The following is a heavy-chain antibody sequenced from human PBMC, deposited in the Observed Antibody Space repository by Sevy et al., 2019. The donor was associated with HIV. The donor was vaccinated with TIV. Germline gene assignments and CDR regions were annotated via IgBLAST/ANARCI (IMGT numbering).Heavy chain of an antibody. Sequence: GGSLRLSCAASGFSFSHYWMHWVRQAPRKGLEWVTNIKQDESEKYYVASVKGRFTISRDNAKNSVYLQMNSLIPEDTAIYYCARGNSGSFDYWGQGTLVTVSS. CDR2: IKQDESEK. CDR1: GFSFSHYW. D-gene: IGHD3-22*01. J-gene: IGHJ4*02. CDR3: ARGNSGSFDY. V-gene: IGHV3-7*04.